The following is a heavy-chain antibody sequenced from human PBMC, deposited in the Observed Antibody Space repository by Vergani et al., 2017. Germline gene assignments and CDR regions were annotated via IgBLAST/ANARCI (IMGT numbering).Heavy chain of an antibody. CDR3: AKMDRYGDYGDPNDD. V-gene: IGHV4-34*01. J-gene: IGHJ4*02. CDR2: INHSGST. D-gene: IGHD4-17*01. CDR1: GGSFSGYY. Sequence: QVQLQQWGAGLLKPSETLSLTCAVYGGSFSGYYWSWIRQPPGKGLEWIGEINHSGSTNYNPSFKSRVTISVDTSKNQFSLKLSSVTAADTAVYYCAKMDRYGDYGDPNDDWGQGTLVTVSS.